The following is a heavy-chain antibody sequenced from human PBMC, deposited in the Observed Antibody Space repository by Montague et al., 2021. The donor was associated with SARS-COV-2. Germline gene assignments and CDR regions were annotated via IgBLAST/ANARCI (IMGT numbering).Heavy chain of an antibody. CDR2: VDKSDNT. V-gene: IGHV4-59*01. J-gene: IGHJ4*02. Sequence: SETLSLTCTVSGDSIRTNYWSWIRQPPGKGLEWIGYVDKSDNTDYNPSLKSRVTISLDTSKKRFSLKLNSVTSADTAVHYCTSGEGNYGWRYYFDYWGQGTLVTVSS. CDR3: TSGEGNYGWRYYFDY. D-gene: IGHD3-10*01. CDR1: GDSIRTNY.